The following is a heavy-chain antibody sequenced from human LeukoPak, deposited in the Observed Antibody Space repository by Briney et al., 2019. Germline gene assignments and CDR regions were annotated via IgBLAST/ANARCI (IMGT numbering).Heavy chain of an antibody. CDR1: GFTFSSYS. CDR2: ISSSSSTI. D-gene: IGHD3-10*01. J-gene: IGHJ3*02. CDR3: AREGLWFGELFRHAFDI. Sequence: PGGSLRLSCAASGFTFSSYSMNWVRQAPGKGLEWVSYISSSSSTIYYADSVKGRFTISRDNAKNSLYLQMNSLRAEDTAVYYCAREGLWFGELFRHAFDIWGQGTMVTVSS. V-gene: IGHV3-48*01.